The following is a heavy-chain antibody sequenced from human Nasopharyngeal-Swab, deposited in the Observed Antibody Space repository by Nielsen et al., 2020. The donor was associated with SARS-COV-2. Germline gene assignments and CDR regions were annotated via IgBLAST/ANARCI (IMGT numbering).Heavy chain of an antibody. Sequence: VRQAPGKGLEWVALIYGGGFVTHYVDSVKGRFTVSRDDSRGTLSLQMNSPRVDDPAVYFCASARGSFDYWGQGAVVTVSS. J-gene: IGHJ4*02. CDR2: IYGGGFVT. CDR3: ASARGSFDY. V-gene: IGHV3-23*03.